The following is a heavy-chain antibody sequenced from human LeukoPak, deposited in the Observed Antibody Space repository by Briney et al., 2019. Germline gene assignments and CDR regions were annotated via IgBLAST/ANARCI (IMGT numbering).Heavy chain of an antibody. D-gene: IGHD6-13*01. CDR2: ISGSGGRT. CDR1: GFTFSIYA. V-gene: IGHV3-23*01. CDR3: AKDRQYSRSWYVEY. Sequence: GGSLRLSCAASGFTFSIYAMSWVRQARGRGRECVSAISGSGGRTYYADSVKGRFTISRDNSKNTLYLQMNSLRAEDTAVYYCAKDRQYSRSWYVEYWGQGTLVTVSS. J-gene: IGHJ4*02.